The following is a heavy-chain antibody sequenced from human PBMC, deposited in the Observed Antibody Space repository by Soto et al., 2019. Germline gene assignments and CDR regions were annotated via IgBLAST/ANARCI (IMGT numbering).Heavy chain of an antibody. CDR2: FGGDENYT. V-gene: IGHV3-74*01. CDR3: GKGKELGVVRYGLDA. CDR1: GFSVKRYW. D-gene: IGHD3-3*01. J-gene: IGHJ6*02. Sequence: GSLRLSCGASGFSVKRYWMHWVRQAPGKGLVWLSRFGGDENYTDYADSVRGRFTISRDIAKNTIYLQMNSLRAEDTAVYYCGKGKELGVVRYGLDAWGQGTTVTVSS.